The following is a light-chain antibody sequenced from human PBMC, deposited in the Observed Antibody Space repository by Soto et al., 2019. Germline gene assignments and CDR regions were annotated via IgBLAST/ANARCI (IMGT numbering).Light chain of an antibody. J-gene: IGKJ4*01. Sequence: DIVLTQSPVTLSVSPGERATLSCRTSHSAVTNLAWYQQKPGQAPRLPIYGASTRATGIPARFSGSGSGTEFTLTISSLQSEDFAVYYCQQYNDRPLTFGGGTKVDIK. V-gene: IGKV3-15*01. CDR1: HSAVTN. CDR2: GAS. CDR3: QQYNDRPLT.